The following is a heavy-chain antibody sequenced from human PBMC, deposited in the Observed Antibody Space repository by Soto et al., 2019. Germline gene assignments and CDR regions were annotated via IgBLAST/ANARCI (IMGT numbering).Heavy chain of an antibody. CDR2: IYYSGST. D-gene: IGHD4-17*01. Sequence: PSETLSLTCTVSGGSISSGGYYWSWIRQHPGKGLEWIGYIYYSGSTYYNPSLKSRVTISVDTSKNQFSLKLSSVTAADTAVYYCARDYADGDSYYFDYWGQGTLVTVSS. J-gene: IGHJ4*02. V-gene: IGHV4-30-4*08. CDR3: ARDYADGDSYYFDY. CDR1: GGSISSGGYY.